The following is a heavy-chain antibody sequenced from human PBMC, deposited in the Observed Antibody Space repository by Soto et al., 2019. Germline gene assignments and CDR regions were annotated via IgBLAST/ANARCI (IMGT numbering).Heavy chain of an antibody. D-gene: IGHD3-10*02. CDR2: ISYDVSNK. CDR3: ARDQNVRGVILLDY. CDR1: GFTFSSYA. Sequence: QVHLFESGGGVVKPGRSLRLSCAASGFTFSSYATHWVRQAPGKGLEWVAVISYDVSNKYYEDSVKGRFTISRYNYKNTLYLQVNSLSAEDTAVYYCARDQNVRGVILLDYCVQGT. J-gene: IGHJ4*02. V-gene: IGHV3-30-3*01.